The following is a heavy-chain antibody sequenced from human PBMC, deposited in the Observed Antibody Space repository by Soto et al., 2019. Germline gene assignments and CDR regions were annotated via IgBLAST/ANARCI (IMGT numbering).Heavy chain of an antibody. CDR2: IIPIFGTA. D-gene: IGHD2-2*01. CDR3: ARGIVVVPAAMVDTAMAPYYYYYYGMDV. J-gene: IGHJ6*02. Sequence: SVKVSCKASGGTFSSYAISWVRQAPGQGLEWMGGIIPIFGTANYAQKFQGRVTITADESTSTAYMELSSLRSEDTAVYYCARGIVVVPAAMVDTAMAPYYYYYYGMDVWGQGSTVTVSS. V-gene: IGHV1-69*13. CDR1: GGTFSSYA.